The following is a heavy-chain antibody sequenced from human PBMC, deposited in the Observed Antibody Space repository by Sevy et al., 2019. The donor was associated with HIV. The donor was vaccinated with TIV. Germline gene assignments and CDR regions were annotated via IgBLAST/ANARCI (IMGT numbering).Heavy chain of an antibody. D-gene: IGHD3-3*02. Sequence: ASVKVSCKASGYIFTGYYIHWVRQAPGQGLEWMEWINPDSGDTNSAQTFQGRVTMTRDTSIRTAYMELTRLTSDDTAVYYCAGAGLLGIFGVIIDNSYYYMDVWGKGTTVTVSS. CDR2: INPDSGDT. CDR1: GYIFTGYY. CDR3: AGAGLLGIFGVIIDNSYYYMDV. V-gene: IGHV1-2*02. J-gene: IGHJ6*03.